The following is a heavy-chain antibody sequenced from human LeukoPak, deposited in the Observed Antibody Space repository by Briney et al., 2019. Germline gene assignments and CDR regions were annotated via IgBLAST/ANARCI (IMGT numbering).Heavy chain of an antibody. Sequence: QPGGSLRLSCAASGFTFSNYAMSWVRQGPGEGLEWVSAISGNGGTTYYADSVKGRFTISRDNSKNTLYLQMNSLRAEDTAVYYCAKGVGTAAAGPGVFDYWGQGTLVTVSS. D-gene: IGHD6-13*01. J-gene: IGHJ4*02. CDR1: GFTFSNYA. CDR2: ISGNGGTT. CDR3: AKGVGTAAAGPGVFDY. V-gene: IGHV3-23*01.